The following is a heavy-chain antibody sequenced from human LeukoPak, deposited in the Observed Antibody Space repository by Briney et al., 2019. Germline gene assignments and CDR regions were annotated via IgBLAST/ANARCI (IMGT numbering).Heavy chain of an antibody. D-gene: IGHD3-22*01. CDR2: INHSGST. J-gene: IGHJ4*02. CDR1: GGSFGGYY. CDR3: ARRDYYDSSGYRFDY. V-gene: IGHV4-34*01. Sequence: SETLSLTCAVYGGSFGGYYWSWIRQPPGKGLGWSGEINHSGSTNYNPSRTSRVTISVDTSKNQFSLKLSSVTAADTAVYYCARRDYYDSSGYRFDYWGQGTLVTVSS.